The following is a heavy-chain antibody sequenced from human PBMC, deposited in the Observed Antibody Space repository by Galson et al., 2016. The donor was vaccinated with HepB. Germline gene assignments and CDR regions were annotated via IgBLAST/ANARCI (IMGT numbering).Heavy chain of an antibody. CDR3: ARGPHYFDGRGYYPDY. D-gene: IGHD3-22*01. CDR1: GGTFSSYA. J-gene: IGHJ4*02. Sequence: SVKVSCTASGGTFSSYAIRWVRQAPGQGLEWMGGISPIFGTANYAQKFQGRVTITADESTSTAYMKLSSLRAEDTAVYYCARGPHYFDGRGYYPDYWGQGTLVTVSS. CDR2: ISPIFGTA. V-gene: IGHV1-69*01.